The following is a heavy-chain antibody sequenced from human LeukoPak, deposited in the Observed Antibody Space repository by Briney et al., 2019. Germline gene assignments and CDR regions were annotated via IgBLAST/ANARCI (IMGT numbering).Heavy chain of an antibody. Sequence: GGSLRLSCAASGFTFSTHYMMWVRQAPGKGLEWISYISTSSTTTYYADSVKGRFTISRNNAKNSLYLQMSSLRDEDTAVYYCARGWGTPDYWGQGTLVTVSS. CDR1: GFTFSTHY. CDR2: ISTSSTTT. J-gene: IGHJ4*02. D-gene: IGHD3-16*01. V-gene: IGHV3-48*02. CDR3: ARGWGTPDY.